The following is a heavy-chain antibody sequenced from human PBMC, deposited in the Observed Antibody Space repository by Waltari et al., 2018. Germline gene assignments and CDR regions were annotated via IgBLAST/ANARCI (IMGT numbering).Heavy chain of an antibody. D-gene: IGHD6-13*01. V-gene: IGHV4-34*01. J-gene: IGHJ2*01. CDR2: INHSGST. CDR3: ARVHKGKTATTYWYFDL. Sequence: QVRLQQWGAGLLKPSETLSLTCAVYGGSFSGYYWSWIRQPPGKGLEWIGEINHSGSTNYNPSLKSRVTISVDTSKNQFSLKLSSVTAADTAVYYCARVHKGKTATTYWYFDLWGRGTLVTVSS. CDR1: GGSFSGYY.